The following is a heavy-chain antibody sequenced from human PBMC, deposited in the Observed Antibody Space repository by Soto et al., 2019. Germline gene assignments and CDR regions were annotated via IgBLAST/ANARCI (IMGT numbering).Heavy chain of an antibody. V-gene: IGHV3-53*01. D-gene: IGHD3-16*01. CDR3: AKDPNDYAEGWLDP. CDR1: GFSVSTNY. Sequence: PGGSLRLSCAASGFSVSTNYMTWVRQAPGKGLEWVSVIYSGGSTYYADSVKGRFTISRDNSKNTLHLQMNSLRAEDTAVYYCAKDPNDYAEGWLDPSGQGTLVTVYS. CDR2: IYSGGST. J-gene: IGHJ5*02.